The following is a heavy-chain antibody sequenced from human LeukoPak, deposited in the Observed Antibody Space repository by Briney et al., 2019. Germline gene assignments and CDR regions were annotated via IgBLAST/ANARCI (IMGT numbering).Heavy chain of an antibody. J-gene: IGHJ4*02. Sequence: SETLSLTCTVSGGSISSNYWSWIRQPPGKGLEWIAYMHSSGGANANPSLKSRVTMSVDASKSQFSLKLSSVTAADTAVYYCATGTGFSSSWPFDYWGQGTLVTVSS. V-gene: IGHV4-59*12. CDR2: MHSSGGA. CDR3: ATGTGFSSSWPFDY. D-gene: IGHD6-13*01. CDR1: GGSISSNY.